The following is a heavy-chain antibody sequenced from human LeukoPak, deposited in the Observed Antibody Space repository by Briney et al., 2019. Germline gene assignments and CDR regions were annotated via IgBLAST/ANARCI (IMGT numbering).Heavy chain of an antibody. CDR3: ARDYGDL. D-gene: IGHD3-10*01. Sequence: GGSLRLSCAASGFTVSRKYMSWVRQAPGKGLEWVAVIYTDGSTYYAESVKGRFTISRDNSKNTLYLQMNSLRAEDMAVYYFARDYGDLWGQGTLVTVSS. CDR2: IYTDGST. J-gene: IGHJ5*02. V-gene: IGHV3-53*03. CDR1: GFTVSRKY.